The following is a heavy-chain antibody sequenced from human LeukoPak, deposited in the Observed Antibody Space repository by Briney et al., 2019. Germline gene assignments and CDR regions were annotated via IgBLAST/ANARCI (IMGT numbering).Heavy chain of an antibody. D-gene: IGHD5-18*01. CDR1: GGSFSGYY. J-gene: IGHJ4*02. Sequence: PSETLSLTCAVYGGSFSGYYWSWIRQPPGKGLEWIGEINHSGSTNYNPSLKSRVTISVDTSKNQFSLKLSSVTAADTAVYYCARGGIQLWIFDYWGQGTLVTVSS. V-gene: IGHV4-34*01. CDR2: INHSGST. CDR3: ARGGIQLWIFDY.